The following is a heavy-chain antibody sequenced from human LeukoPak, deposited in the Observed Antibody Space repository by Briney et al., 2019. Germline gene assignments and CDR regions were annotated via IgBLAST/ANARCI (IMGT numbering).Heavy chain of an antibody. V-gene: IGHV4-59*01. J-gene: IGHJ6*02. CDR3: ARGRGYGSYYYGMDV. CDR2: IYYSGST. D-gene: IGHD5-18*01. Sequence: SETLSLTCAVSGGSISSYYWSWIRQPPGKGLEWIGYIYYSGSTNYNPSLKSRVTISVDTSKNQFSLKLSSVTAADTAVYYCARGRGYGSYYYGMDVWGQGTTVTVSS. CDR1: GGSISSYY.